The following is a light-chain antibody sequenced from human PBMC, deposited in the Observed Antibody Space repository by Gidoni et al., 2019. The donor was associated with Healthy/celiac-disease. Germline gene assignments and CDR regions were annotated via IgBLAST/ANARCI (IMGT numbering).Light chain of an antibody. V-gene: IGKV1-5*03. CDR2: KAS. J-gene: IGKJ4*01. Sequence: DIQMTQSPSTLSASVGDRVTITCRASQSISSWLAWYQQKPGKAPKLLIYKASSLESGVPSRFSGSGSGTEFTLTISSLQPDDFATYYCQQYNSYSWTFXGXTKVEIK. CDR3: QQYNSYSWT. CDR1: QSISSW.